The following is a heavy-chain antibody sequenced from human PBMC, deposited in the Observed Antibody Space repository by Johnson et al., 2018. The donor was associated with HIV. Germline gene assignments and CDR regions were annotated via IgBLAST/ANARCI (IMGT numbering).Heavy chain of an antibody. CDR1: GFAVSKNY. CDR2: IYSGGNT. D-gene: IGHD6-13*01. J-gene: IGHJ3*02. Sequence: EKLVESGGGLVQPGGSLRLSCAASGFAVSKNYLTWVRQAPGKGLEWVSIIYSGGNTYYADSVKGRFTISRDNSKNSLFLQMNSLRVEDTAVYYCARSGGYPNAFDIWGQGTMVTVSS. V-gene: IGHV3-66*01. CDR3: ARSGGYPNAFDI.